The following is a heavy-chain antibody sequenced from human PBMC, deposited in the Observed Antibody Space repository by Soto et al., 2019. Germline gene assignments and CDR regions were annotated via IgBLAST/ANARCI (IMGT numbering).Heavy chain of an antibody. V-gene: IGHV1-3*01. J-gene: IGHJ4*02. CDR1: GYTFTSYA. Sequence: QVQLVQSGAEVKKPGASVKVSCKASGYTFTSYAMHWVRQAPGQRLEWMGWINAGNGNTKYSQKFQGRVTITRDTYASTAYMELSSLRSEDTAVYYCARHLIAVAGTPFDYWGQGTLVTVSS. CDR3: ARHLIAVAGTPFDY. CDR2: INAGNGNT. D-gene: IGHD6-19*01.